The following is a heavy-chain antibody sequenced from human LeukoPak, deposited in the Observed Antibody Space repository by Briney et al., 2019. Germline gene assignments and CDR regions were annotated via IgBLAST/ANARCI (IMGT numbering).Heavy chain of an antibody. Sequence: ASVKVSCKASGYTFSSYYIRWVRQAPGQGLEWMGIINPSGGSTSYAQKFQGRVTMTRDTSTSTVYMELSSLRSEDTAVYYCARAWARYCGGGSCYWDWFDPWGQGTLVTVSS. CDR1: GYTFSSYY. V-gene: IGHV1-46*01. D-gene: IGHD2-15*01. J-gene: IGHJ5*02. CDR3: ARAWARYCGGGSCYWDWFDP. CDR2: INPSGGST.